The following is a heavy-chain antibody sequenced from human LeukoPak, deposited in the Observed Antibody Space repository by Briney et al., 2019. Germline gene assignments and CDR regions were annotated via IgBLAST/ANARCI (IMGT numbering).Heavy chain of an antibody. CDR3: AKEHRSSYWEPAFDI. J-gene: IGHJ3*02. D-gene: IGHD2-15*01. CDR1: GFTFDTYW. Sequence: GGSLRLSCVASGFTFDTYWMHWVRQAPGKGLEWVAFIRYDGSNEYYADSVKGQFTISRDNSKNTLYLQMNSLRAEDTAVYYCAKEHRSSYWEPAFDIWGQGTMVTVSS. CDR2: IRYDGSNE. V-gene: IGHV3-30*02.